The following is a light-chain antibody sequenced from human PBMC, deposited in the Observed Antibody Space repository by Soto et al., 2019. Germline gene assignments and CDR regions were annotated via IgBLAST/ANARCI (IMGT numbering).Light chain of an antibody. V-gene: IGLV2-14*01. J-gene: IGLJ1*01. CDR2: DVS. CDR3: SSYTSSSTFEV. CDR1: SSDVGGYNY. Sequence: QSVLTQPASVSGSPGQSITISCTGTSSDVGGYNYVSWYQQHPGKAPKLMIYDVSNRPSGVSNRFSGSKSGNTASPTISGLQAEDEGDYYCSSYTSSSTFEVFGTGTKVTVL.